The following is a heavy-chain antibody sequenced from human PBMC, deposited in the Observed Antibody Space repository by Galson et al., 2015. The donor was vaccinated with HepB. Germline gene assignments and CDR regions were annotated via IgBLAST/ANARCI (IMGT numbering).Heavy chain of an antibody. J-gene: IGHJ6*03. V-gene: IGHV7-4-1*02. D-gene: IGHD3-3*01. Sequence: VKVSCKASGYTFTDFVVNWVRQAPGQGLEWMGWMNTNTGKPTYAPGFAGRFVFSLDTSVTTAYLQISSLETDDTAVYYCARSPLRFLDWLPYYDYYYMDVWGEGTTATVSS. CDR3: ARSPLRFLDWLPYYDYYYMDV. CDR2: MNTNTGKP. CDR1: GYTFTDFV.